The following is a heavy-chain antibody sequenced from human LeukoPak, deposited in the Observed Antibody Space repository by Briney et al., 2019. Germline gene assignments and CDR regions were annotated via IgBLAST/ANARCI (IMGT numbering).Heavy chain of an antibody. J-gene: IGHJ6*03. CDR3: ARERKQWPVHYYYYYYMDV. V-gene: IGHV4-34*01. CDR1: GGSISTYY. Sequence: SETLSLTCTVSGGSISTYYWSWVRQPPGKGLEWIGEINHSGSTNYNPSLKSRVTISVDTSKNQFSLKLSSVTAADTAVYYCARERKQWPVHYYYYYYMDVWGKGTTVTIS. D-gene: IGHD6-19*01. CDR2: INHSGST.